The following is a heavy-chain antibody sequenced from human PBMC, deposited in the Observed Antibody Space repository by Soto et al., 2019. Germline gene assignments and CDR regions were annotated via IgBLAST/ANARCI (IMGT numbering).Heavy chain of an antibody. D-gene: IGHD5-12*01. V-gene: IGHV3-73*01. CDR2: LRSKANSYAT. CDR1: GFTFSDSA. J-gene: IGHJ4*02. Sequence: GGSLSLSCAASGFTFSDSAMHWVRQASGKGLEWVGRLRSKANSYATVYAASVKGRFTISRDDSKNTAYLQMNSLKTEDTAVYYCTASGSDTFVDYWGQGTLVTVSS. CDR3: TASGSDTFVDY.